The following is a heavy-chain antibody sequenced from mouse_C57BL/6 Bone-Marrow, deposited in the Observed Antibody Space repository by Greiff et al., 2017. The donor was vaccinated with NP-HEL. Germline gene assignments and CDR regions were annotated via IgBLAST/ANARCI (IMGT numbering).Heavy chain of an antibody. CDR1: GYTFTSYW. J-gene: IGHJ1*03. V-gene: IGHV1-64*01. CDR3: ARFITTVVAKRYFDD. CDR2: IHPNSGST. D-gene: IGHD1-1*01. Sequence: QVQLQQPGAELVKPGASVKLSCKASGYTFTSYWMHWVKQRPGQGLEWIGMIHPNSGSTNYNEKFKSKATLTVDKSSSTAYMQLSSLTSEDSAVYYCARFITTVVAKRYFDDWGTGTTVTVSS.